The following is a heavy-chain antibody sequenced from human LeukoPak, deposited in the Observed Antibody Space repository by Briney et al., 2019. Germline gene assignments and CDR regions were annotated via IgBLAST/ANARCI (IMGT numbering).Heavy chain of an antibody. V-gene: IGHV4-34*01. CDR1: GGSFSGYF. Sequence: SETLSLTCAVYGGSFSGYFWGWVRQSPGKGLEWIGEMNHRGYTNYNPSLESRVTMSVDTSTNRVALKLTSLTAADTAVYYCARSHPISTYYLDVWGNGTTVIVSS. CDR3: ARSHPISTYYLDV. CDR2: MNHRGYT. D-gene: IGHD3-3*01. J-gene: IGHJ6*03.